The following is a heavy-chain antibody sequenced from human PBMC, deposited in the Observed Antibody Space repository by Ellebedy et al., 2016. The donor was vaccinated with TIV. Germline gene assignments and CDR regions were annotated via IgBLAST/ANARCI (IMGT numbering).Heavy chain of an antibody. CDR2: IYQSGST. CDR1: GGSISSSNW. V-gene: IGHV4-4*02. J-gene: IGHJ4*02. D-gene: IGHD3-10*01. Sequence: MPSETLSLTCAVSGGSISSSNWWSSVCHPPGKGLQWIGEIYQSGSTNYNPPLQSRVTISVDKSKNQFSLKLSSVTAADTAGYYCAREVSEVRSRYFDYWGQGSLVTVSS. CDR3: AREVSEVRSRYFDY.